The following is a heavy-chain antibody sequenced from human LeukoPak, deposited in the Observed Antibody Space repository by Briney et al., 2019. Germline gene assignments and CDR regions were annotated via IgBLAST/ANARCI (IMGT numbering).Heavy chain of an antibody. J-gene: IGHJ4*02. CDR2: INRSGST. D-gene: IGHD3-22*01. CDR3: AQRLGYYDSSGYPN. Sequence: PSEALSLTCAVYGGSFSGYYWSWIRQPPGKGLEWIGEINRSGSTNYNPSLKSRVTISVDTSKNQFSLKLSSVTAADTAVYYCAQRLGYYDSSGYPNWGQGTLVTVSS. V-gene: IGHV4-34*01. CDR1: GGSFSGYY.